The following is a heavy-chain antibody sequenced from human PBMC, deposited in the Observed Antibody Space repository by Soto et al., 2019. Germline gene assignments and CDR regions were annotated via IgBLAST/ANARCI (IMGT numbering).Heavy chain of an antibody. CDR3: ARAAVVRGVNPYYFDY. CDR2: IYYSGST. Sequence: SETLSLTCTVSGGSISSGGYYWSWIRQHPGKGLEWIGYIYYSGSTYYNPSLKSRVTISVDTSKNQFSLKLSSVTAADTAVYYCARAAVVRGVNPYYFDYWGQGTLVTVSS. CDR1: GGSISSGGYY. V-gene: IGHV4-31*03. D-gene: IGHD3-10*01. J-gene: IGHJ4*02.